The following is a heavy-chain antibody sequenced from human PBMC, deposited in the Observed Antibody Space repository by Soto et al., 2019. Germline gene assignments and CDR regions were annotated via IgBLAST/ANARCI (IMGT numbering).Heavy chain of an antibody. V-gene: IGHV4-61*01. D-gene: IGHD3-3*01. CDR2: IYYSGST. J-gene: IGHJ6*02. CDR3: ARVQGRITIFGVVIIGHYGMDV. Sequence: TSETLSLTCTVSGGSVNSGSYYWSWIRQPPGKGLEWIGYIYYSGSTNYNPSLKSRVTISVDTSKNQFSLKLSSVTAADTAVYYCARVQGRITIFGVVIIGHYGMDVWGQGTTVTVSS. CDR1: GGSVNSGSYY.